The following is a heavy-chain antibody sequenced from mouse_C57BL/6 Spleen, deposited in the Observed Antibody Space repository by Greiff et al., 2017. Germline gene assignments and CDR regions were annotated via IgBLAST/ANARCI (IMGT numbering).Heavy chain of an antibody. J-gene: IGHJ4*01. Sequence: QVQLQQSGAELVRPGASVKLSCKASGYTFTDYYINWVKQRPGQGLEWIARIYPGSGNTYYNEKFKGKATLPADKSSSTAYMQLSSLTSEDSAVYCCARCGVVRDYDRDDWGQGTSVTVSS. CDR3: ARCGVVRDYDRDD. CDR1: GYTFTDYY. V-gene: IGHV1-76*01. CDR2: IYPGSGNT. D-gene: IGHD1-1*01.